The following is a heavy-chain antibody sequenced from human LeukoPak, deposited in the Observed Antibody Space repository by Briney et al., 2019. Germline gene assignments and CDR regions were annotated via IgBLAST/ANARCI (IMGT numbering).Heavy chain of an antibody. Sequence: GASVKVSCKASGYTFTSYAMHWVRQAPGQRLEWMGWINAGNGNTKYSQKFQGRVTITRDTSASTAYMELSSLRSEDTAVYYCARASYIVVVVAATPGNWFDPWGQGTLVTVSS. J-gene: IGHJ5*02. CDR2: INAGNGNT. D-gene: IGHD2-15*01. CDR3: ARASYIVVVVAATPGNWFDP. CDR1: GYTFTSYA. V-gene: IGHV1-3*01.